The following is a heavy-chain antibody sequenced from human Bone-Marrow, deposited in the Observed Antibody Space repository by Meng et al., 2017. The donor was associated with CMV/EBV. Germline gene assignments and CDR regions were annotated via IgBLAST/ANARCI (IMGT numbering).Heavy chain of an antibody. J-gene: IGHJ4*02. CDR1: GFTFSIYS. CDR2: ISSSGSYI. D-gene: IGHD1-26*01. V-gene: IGHV3-21*01. CDR3: ARGRGVGATIPFALDY. Sequence: SGFTFSIYSMNWVRQAPGTGLEWVSSISSSGSYIYYADSVKGRFTISRDNAKNSLYLQMNSLRAEDTAVYYCARGRGVGATIPFALDYWGQGTLVTVSS.